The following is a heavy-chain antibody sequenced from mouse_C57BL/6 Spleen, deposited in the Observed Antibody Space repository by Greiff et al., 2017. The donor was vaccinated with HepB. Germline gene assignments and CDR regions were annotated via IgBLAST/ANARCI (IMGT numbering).Heavy chain of an antibody. CDR1: GYTFTSYW. CDR2: IYPGSGST. Sequence: VQLQQSGAELVKPGASVKMSCKASGYTFTSYWITWVKQRPGQGLEWIGDIYPGSGSTNYNEKFKSKATLTVDTSSSTAYMQLSSLTSEDSAVYYYARGGGLLDAMDYWGQGTSVTVSS. D-gene: IGHD2-3*01. CDR3: ARGGGLLDAMDY. V-gene: IGHV1-55*01. J-gene: IGHJ4*01.